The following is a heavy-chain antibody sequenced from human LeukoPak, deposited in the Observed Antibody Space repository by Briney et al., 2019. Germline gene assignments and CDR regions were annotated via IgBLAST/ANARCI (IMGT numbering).Heavy chain of an antibody. CDR1: GGTFSSYA. V-gene: IGHV1-69*04. D-gene: IGHD5-12*01. Sequence: ASVKVSCKASGGTFSSYAITWVRQAPGQGREWMGRIIPILGIANYAQKFQGRVTIIADKSTSTAYMELSSLRSEDTAVYYCARDLYSGHEGNAFDIWGQGTMVTVSS. J-gene: IGHJ3*02. CDR3: ARDLYSGHEGNAFDI. CDR2: IIPILGIA.